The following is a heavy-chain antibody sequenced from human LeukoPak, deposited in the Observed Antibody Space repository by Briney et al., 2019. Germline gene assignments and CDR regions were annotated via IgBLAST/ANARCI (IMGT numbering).Heavy chain of an antibody. Sequence: PGGSLRLSCAASGFTFSSYGMHWVRQAPGKGLEWVAFIRYDGSNKYYADSVKGRFTISRDNSKNTLYLQMNSLIAEDRAVYDCAKDMGYCSGGSCYYFDYWGQGTLVTVSS. D-gene: IGHD2-15*01. CDR1: GFTFSSYG. CDR2: IRYDGSNK. J-gene: IGHJ4*02. CDR3: AKDMGYCSGGSCYYFDY. V-gene: IGHV3-30*02.